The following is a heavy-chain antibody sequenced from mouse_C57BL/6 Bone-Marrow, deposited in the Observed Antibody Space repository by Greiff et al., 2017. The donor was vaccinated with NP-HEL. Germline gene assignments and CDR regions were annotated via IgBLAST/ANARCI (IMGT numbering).Heavy chain of an antibody. CDR1: GYTFTDYY. CDR2: INPYNGGT. Sequence: EVHLVESGPVLVKPGASVKMSCKASGYTFTDYYMNWVMQSHGKSLEWIGVINPYNGGTSYNQKFKGKATLTVDKSSSTAYMELNSLTSEDSAVYYCARQDWDSWYFDVWGTGTTVTVSS. D-gene: IGHD4-1*01. J-gene: IGHJ1*03. V-gene: IGHV1-19*01. CDR3: ARQDWDSWYFDV.